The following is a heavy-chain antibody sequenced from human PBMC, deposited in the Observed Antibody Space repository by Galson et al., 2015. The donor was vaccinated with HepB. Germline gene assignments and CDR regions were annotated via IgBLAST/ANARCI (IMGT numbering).Heavy chain of an antibody. D-gene: IGHD4-17*01. CDR2: IDPSDSYT. CDR1: GYSFTSYW. CDR3: ATTLHATVTINY. Sequence: QSGAEVKKPGESLRISCKGSGYSFTSYWISWVRQMPGKGLEWMGRIDPSDSYTNYSPSFQGHVTISADKSISTAYLQWSSLKASDTAMYYCATTLHATVTINYWGQGTLVTVSS. V-gene: IGHV5-10-1*01. J-gene: IGHJ4*02.